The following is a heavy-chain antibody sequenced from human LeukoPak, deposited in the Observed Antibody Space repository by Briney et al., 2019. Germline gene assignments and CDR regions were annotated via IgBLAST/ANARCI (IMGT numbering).Heavy chain of an antibody. CDR3: ARTCGPGVRFYYFYMDV. V-gene: IGHV3-7*01. CDR2: IKKDGSAQ. CDR1: GFTFSSYW. D-gene: IGHD2-21*01. J-gene: IGHJ6*03. Sequence: PGGSLRLSCAGPGFTFSSYWMTWVPQAPGKGLEWVANIKKDGSAQNYVDSVKGRFSISRDNAQDSLYLQMNSLRAEDTAVYYCARTCGPGVRFYYFYMDVWGKGTTVTVSS.